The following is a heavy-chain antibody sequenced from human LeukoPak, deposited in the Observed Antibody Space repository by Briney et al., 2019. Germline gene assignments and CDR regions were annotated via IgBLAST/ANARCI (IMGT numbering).Heavy chain of an antibody. CDR3: ASTYGDRYYFDY. CDR1: GFTFSSYW. Sequence: GGSLRLSCAASGFTFSSYWMSWVRQAPGKGLEWVANIKQDGSEKYYVDSVKGRFTISSDNAKNSLYLQMNSLRAEDTAVYYCASTYGDRYYFDYWGQGTLVTVSS. D-gene: IGHD4-17*01. V-gene: IGHV3-7*01. CDR2: IKQDGSEK. J-gene: IGHJ4*02.